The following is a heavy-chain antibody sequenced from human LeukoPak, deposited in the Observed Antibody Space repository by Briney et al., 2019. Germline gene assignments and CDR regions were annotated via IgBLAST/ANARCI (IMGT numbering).Heavy chain of an antibody. CDR3: ARDGYYDFWSGPRRFYYGMDV. V-gene: IGHV3-7*01. CDR2: IKHDGSEK. J-gene: IGHJ6*02. CDR1: GFTFSSYW. Sequence: PGGSLRLSCAASGFTFSSYWMSWVRQGPGKGLEWVANIKHDGSEKYYVDSVKGRFTISRDNAKNSLYLQMNSLRAEDTAVYYCARDGYYDFWSGPRRFYYGMDVWGQGTTVTVSS. D-gene: IGHD3-3*01.